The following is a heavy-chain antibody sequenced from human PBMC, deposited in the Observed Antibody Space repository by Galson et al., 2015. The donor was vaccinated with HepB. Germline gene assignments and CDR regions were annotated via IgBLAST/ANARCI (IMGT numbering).Heavy chain of an antibody. Sequence: SLRLSCAASGFTVSSNHMSWVRQAPGKGLEWVSVIYSGGSTYYADSVKGRFTISRDNSKNTLCLQMNSLRAEDTAVYYCARGPGGYYYDSSGYHGFDYWGQGTLVTVSS. CDR2: IYSGGST. V-gene: IGHV3-53*01. CDR1: GFTVSSNH. D-gene: IGHD3-22*01. CDR3: ARGPGGYYYDSSGYHGFDY. J-gene: IGHJ4*02.